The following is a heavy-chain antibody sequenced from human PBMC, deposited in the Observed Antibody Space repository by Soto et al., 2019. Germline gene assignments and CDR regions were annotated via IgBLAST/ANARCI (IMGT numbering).Heavy chain of an antibody. CDR2: ISYDGSNK. J-gene: IGHJ6*02. V-gene: IGHV3-30-3*01. CDR1: GFTFSGYA. Sequence: QVQLVESGGGVVQPGRSLRLSCAASGFTFSGYAMHWVRQAPGKGLEWVAVISYDGSNKYYADSVKGRFTISRDNSKNTLYLQMNSLRGEDTAVYYGAREDDGMDVWGQGTTVTVSS. CDR3: AREDDGMDV.